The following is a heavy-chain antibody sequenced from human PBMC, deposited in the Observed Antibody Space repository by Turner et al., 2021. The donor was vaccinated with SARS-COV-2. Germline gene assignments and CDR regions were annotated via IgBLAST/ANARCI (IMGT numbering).Heavy chain of an antibody. V-gene: IGHV1-8*01. CDR3: ARGDCSGGSCYDLDY. D-gene: IGHD2-15*01. Sequence: QVQLVQSGAEVTKPGASVKVSCKASGYTFTSYDINWLRQATGQGLEWMGWMNPNSGNPGYAQKFQGRVTMTRNTSISTAYMELSSLRSEDTAVYYCARGDCSGGSCYDLDYWGQGTLVTVSS. CDR1: GYTFTSYD. J-gene: IGHJ4*02. CDR2: MNPNSGNP.